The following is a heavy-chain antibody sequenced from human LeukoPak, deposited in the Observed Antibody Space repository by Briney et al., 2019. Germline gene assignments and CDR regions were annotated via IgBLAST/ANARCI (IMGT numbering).Heavy chain of an antibody. J-gene: IGHJ6*02. CDR2: ISYDGSNK. D-gene: IGHD3-22*01. CDR1: GFTFSSYA. V-gene: IGHV3-30*04. Sequence: GRSLRLSCAASGFTFSSYAMHWVRQAPGKGLEWVAVISYDGSNKYYADSVKGRFTISRDNSKNTLYLQMNSLRAEDTAVYYCARVLPSNYDSSGYHYYYYGMDVWGQGTTVTVAS. CDR3: ARVLPSNYDSSGYHYYYYGMDV.